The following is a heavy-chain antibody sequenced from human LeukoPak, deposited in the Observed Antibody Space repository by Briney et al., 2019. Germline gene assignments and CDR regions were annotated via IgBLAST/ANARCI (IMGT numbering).Heavy chain of an antibody. CDR3: ARTVSSAGWSDDAFDI. Sequence: GGSLRLSCAASGFTFDDYGMSWARQAPGKGLEWVSGINWDGGSTGYADSVKGRFTISRDNTKDFLYLQMNSLRAEDTALYYCARTVSSAGWSDDAFDIWGQGTMVTVSS. D-gene: IGHD6-19*01. CDR2: INWDGGST. J-gene: IGHJ3*02. CDR1: GFTFDDYG. V-gene: IGHV3-20*04.